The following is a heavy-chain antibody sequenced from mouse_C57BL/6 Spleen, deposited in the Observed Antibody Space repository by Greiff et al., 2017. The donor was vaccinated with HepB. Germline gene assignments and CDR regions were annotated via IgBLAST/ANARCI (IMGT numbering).Heavy chain of an antibody. V-gene: IGHV1-15*01. CDR3: TGGSSAWFAY. CDR1: GYTFTDYE. J-gene: IGHJ3*01. D-gene: IGHD3-2*02. CDR2: IYPETGGT. Sequence: QVHVKQSGAELVRPGASVTLSCKASGYTFTDYEMHWVKQTPVHGLEWIGAIYPETGGTAYKQKFKGKAILTADKSSSTAYMELRSLTSEDSDVYYYTGGSSAWFAYWGQGTLVTVSA.